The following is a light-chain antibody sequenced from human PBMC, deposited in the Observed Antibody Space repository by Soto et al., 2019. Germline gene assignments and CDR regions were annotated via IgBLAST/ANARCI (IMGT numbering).Light chain of an antibody. J-gene: IGKJ1*01. CDR1: QSLSNNA. V-gene: IGKV3-20*01. CDR3: QQYGTPPSWT. CDR2: GAS. Sequence: ETVLTQSPDTLSLSPGERATLSCRASQSLSNNALAWYQQKPGQAPRILIYGASIRATGTPDRFSGSGSGTDFILTVSRLEPDDFAVYYCQQYGTPPSWTFGQGTRVEIK.